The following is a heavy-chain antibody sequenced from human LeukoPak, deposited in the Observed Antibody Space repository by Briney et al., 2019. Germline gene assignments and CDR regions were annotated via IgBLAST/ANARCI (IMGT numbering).Heavy chain of an antibody. D-gene: IGHD6-19*01. CDR1: GFTFSSYA. CDR3: ARVTSSGVYYYYYGMDV. J-gene: IGHJ6*02. Sequence: GGSLRLSCAASGFTFSSYAMHWVRQAPGKGLEWVAVISHDGSNKYYADSVKGRFTISRDNSKNTLYLQMNSLRAEDTAVYYCARVTSSGVYYYYYGMDVWGQGTTVTVSS. V-gene: IGHV3-30-3*01. CDR2: ISHDGSNK.